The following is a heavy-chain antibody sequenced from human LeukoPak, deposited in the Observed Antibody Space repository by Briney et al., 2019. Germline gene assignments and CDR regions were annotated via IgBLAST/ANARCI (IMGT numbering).Heavy chain of an antibody. Sequence: PSETLSLTCTVSGGSISRYYWSWIRQPPGKGLEWIGYIYYSGSTNYNPSLKSRVTISVDTSKNQFSLKLSSVTAADTAVYYCARENMGYYDSSGYHDAFDIWGQGTMVTVSS. D-gene: IGHD3-22*01. CDR3: ARENMGYYDSSGYHDAFDI. CDR2: IYYSGST. J-gene: IGHJ3*02. CDR1: GGSISRYY. V-gene: IGHV4-59*01.